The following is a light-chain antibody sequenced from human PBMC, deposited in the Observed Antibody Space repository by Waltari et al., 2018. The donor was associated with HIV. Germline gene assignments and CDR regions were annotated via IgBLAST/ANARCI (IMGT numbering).Light chain of an antibody. V-gene: IGKV3-20*01. CDR2: GAS. CDR3: QQYGTSPRT. CDR1: QSISRSD. Sequence: EIVLTQSPGTLSLSPGERATLFCRASQSISRSDLAWYQQTPGQAPRLLIYGASSRATDIPDRFTGSGSGTDFTLTISRLEPEDFVIYYCQQYGTSPRTFGQGTKVEIK. J-gene: IGKJ1*01.